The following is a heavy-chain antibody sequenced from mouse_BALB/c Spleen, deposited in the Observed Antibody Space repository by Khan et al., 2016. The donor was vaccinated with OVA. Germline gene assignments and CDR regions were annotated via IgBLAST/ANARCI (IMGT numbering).Heavy chain of an antibody. D-gene: IGHD2-2*01. V-gene: IGHV1-9*01. CDR1: GYTFSSYW. CDR3: ARGGYGGFAY. J-gene: IGHJ3*01. CDR2: IFPGSVST. Sequence: VQLQESGGDLMKPGASVKISCKATGYTFSSYWIEWVKQRPGHGLEWIGQIFPGSVSTTYNEKFKGKATFTADTSSNTAYMQLSSLTSEDSAVYDGARGGYGGFAYWGRGTLVTVSA.